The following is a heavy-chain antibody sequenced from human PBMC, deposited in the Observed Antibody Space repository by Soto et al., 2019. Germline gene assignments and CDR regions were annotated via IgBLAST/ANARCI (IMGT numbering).Heavy chain of an antibody. CDR3: ATQTVTTSQVNY. CDR2: IYYSGST. V-gene: IGHV4-30-4*01. Sequence: QVQLQESGPGLVKPSQTLSLTCTVSGGSISSEDYYWSWIRQPPGKGLEWIGYIYYSGSTYYNPSLKSRVTISLDTSKNQCSLKLSSVTAADTAVYYCATQTVTTSQVNYWGQGTLVTVSS. CDR1: GGSISSEDYY. D-gene: IGHD4-17*01. J-gene: IGHJ4*02.